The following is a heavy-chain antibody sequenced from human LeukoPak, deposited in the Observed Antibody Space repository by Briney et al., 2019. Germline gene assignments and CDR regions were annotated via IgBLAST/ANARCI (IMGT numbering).Heavy chain of an antibody. CDR3: ARVGPTTVVTEFDY. CDR2: IYYSGST. V-gene: IGHV4-59*01. Sequence: SETLSLTCTVSGGSISSYYWSWIRQPPGKGLEWIGYIYYSGSTNYNPSLRSRVTISVDTSKNQFSLKLSSVTAADTAVYYCARVGPTTVVTEFDYWGQGTLVTASS. J-gene: IGHJ4*02. CDR1: GGSISSYY. D-gene: IGHD4-23*01.